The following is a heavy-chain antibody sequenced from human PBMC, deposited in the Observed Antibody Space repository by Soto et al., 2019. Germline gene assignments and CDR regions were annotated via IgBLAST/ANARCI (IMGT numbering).Heavy chain of an antibody. CDR3: ARDYGVTRVNFFDY. Sequence: VHLVESGGALVQPGGSLRLSCAASGFIFSNYNMNWVRQAPGKGLEWVSTIHGSTTIIDYADSVKGRFTISRDNDRYSLYLQMNNLRAEDTAVYYCARDYGVTRVNFFDYWGQGTLVTVSS. V-gene: IGHV3-48*01. D-gene: IGHD2-21*02. CDR2: IHGSTTII. CDR1: GFIFSNYN. J-gene: IGHJ4*02.